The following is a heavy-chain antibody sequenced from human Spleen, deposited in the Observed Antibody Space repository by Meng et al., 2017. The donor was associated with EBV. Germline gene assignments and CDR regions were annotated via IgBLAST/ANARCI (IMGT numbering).Heavy chain of an antibody. CDR2: IHHGGNT. CDR1: GGSTSGTNW. J-gene: IGHJ4*02. V-gene: IGHV4-4*02. CDR3: ASYSSYDFLFDY. Sequence: QLQASGPRLVKPAGPLSPTCAVSGGSTSGTNWWTWVRQPPGKKLEWIGEIHHGGNTNYNPSLKSRVTMSVDKSKNQFSLKLSSMTAADTAIYYCASYSSYDFLFDYWGQGTLVTVFS. D-gene: IGHD3-3*01.